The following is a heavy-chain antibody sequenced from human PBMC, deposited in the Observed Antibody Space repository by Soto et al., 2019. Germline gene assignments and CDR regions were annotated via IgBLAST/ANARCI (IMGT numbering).Heavy chain of an antibody. CDR2: MYNSERT. Sequence: SETLSLTCTVSGGSISGYYWSWIRQPAGKGLEWIGLMYNSERTNYNPSLKSRVTMSMDTSKNQFSLKLTSVTAADTAVYFCAREPLAHSYFDLWGQGTLVTVSS. CDR1: GGSISGYY. J-gene: IGHJ4*02. CDR3: AREPLAHSYFDL. V-gene: IGHV4-4*07.